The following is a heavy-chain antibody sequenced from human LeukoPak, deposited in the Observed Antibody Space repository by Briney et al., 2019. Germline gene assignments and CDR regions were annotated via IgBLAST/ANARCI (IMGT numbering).Heavy chain of an antibody. J-gene: IGHJ4*02. CDR2: ISGSGGGT. V-gene: IGHV3-23*01. Sequence: GGSLRLSCAASGFTFSSYAMSWVRQAPGKGLEWVSAISGSGGGTYYADSVKGRFTISRDNSKNTLYLQMNSLRAEDTAVYYWSKGLGFWTAGRCFDYWGQGTLVTVSS. CDR1: GFTFSSYA. CDR3: SKGLGFWTAGRCFDY. D-gene: IGHD3/OR15-3a*01.